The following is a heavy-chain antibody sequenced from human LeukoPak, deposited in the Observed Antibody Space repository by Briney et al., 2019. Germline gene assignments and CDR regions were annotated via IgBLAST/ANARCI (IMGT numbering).Heavy chain of an antibody. J-gene: IGHJ4*02. D-gene: IGHD6-19*01. V-gene: IGHV3-21*01. CDR3: ARDPNIAVADTLDY. Sequence: GGSLRLSCAASGFTFSSYSMNWVRQAPGKGPEWLSSISSSSSYIYYADSVKGRFTISRDNAKNSLYLQMNSLRAEDTAVYYCARDPNIAVADTLDYWGRGTLVTVSS. CDR1: GFTFSSYS. CDR2: ISSSSSYI.